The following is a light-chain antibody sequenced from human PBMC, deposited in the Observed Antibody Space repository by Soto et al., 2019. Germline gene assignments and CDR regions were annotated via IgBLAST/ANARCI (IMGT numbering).Light chain of an antibody. CDR2: DVT. CDR3: SSYTTSNTRQIV. V-gene: IGLV2-14*03. J-gene: IGLJ1*01. Sequence: LTQPASVSGSPGQSITISCTGTSSDVGGYNYVSWYQHHPGKAPKLIIYDVTNRPSGVSNPFSGSKSGNTASLTISGLQPEDEADYYCSSYTTSNTRQIVFGTGTKV. CDR1: SSDVGGYNY.